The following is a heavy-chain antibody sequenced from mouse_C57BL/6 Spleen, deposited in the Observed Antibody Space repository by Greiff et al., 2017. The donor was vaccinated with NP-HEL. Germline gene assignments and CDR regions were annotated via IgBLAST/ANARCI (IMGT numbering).Heavy chain of an antibody. CDR2: ISSGSSTI. CDR3: AREYGSSHWFAY. J-gene: IGHJ3*01. V-gene: IGHV5-17*01. Sequence: EVQGVESGGGLVKPGGSLKLSCAASGFTFSDYGMHWVRQAPEKGLEWVAYISSGSSTIYYADTVKGRFTIYRDNAKNTLFLQMTSLRSEDTAMYYCAREYGSSHWFAYWGQGTLVTVSA. D-gene: IGHD1-1*01. CDR1: GFTFSDYG.